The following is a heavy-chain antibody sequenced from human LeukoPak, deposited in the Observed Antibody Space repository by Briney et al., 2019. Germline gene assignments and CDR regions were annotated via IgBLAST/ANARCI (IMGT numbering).Heavy chain of an antibody. CDR1: GFTFSRYW. V-gene: IGHV3-74*01. CDR3: ARDYYDSSGYLSGMDV. J-gene: IGHJ6*02. Sequence: GGSLRLSCAASGFTFSRYWMHWVRQAPGKGLVWVSRINRDGSSTSYADSVKGRFTISRDNAKNTLFLHMNSLRAEDTVVYYCARDYYDSSGYLSGMDVWGQGTTVTVSS. D-gene: IGHD3-22*01. CDR2: INRDGSST.